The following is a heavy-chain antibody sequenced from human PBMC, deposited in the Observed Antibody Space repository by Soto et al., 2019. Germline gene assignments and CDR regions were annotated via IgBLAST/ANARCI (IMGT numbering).Heavy chain of an antibody. Sequence: QVQLQESGPGLVKPSGTLSLTCAASSGSIFTTNWWSWVRQSPGRGLQWIGDICHSGSPKYNPSLKSRVSISIDKSKDRFSLNLTSVTAADTAVYYCARKPDVATAKVGGGYVFDVWGQGTMVTVSS. V-gene: IGHV4-4*02. CDR2: ICHSGSP. D-gene: IGHD3-16*01. CDR3: ARKPDVATAKVGGGYVFDV. J-gene: IGHJ3*01. CDR1: SGSIFTTNW.